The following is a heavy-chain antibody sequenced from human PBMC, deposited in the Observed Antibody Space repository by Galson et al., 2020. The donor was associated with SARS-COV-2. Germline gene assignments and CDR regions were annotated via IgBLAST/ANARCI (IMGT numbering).Heavy chain of an antibody. J-gene: IGHJ6*02. CDR3: VRNIGMDV. Sequence: TGGSLRLSCSASGFTFSNFPMQWVRQAPGKGLEYVSVLSHDGGSTYTADSVKGRFTISRDNSKNTLYLQMSRLRPEDTAVYYCVRNIGMDVWGQGTTVTVSS. D-gene: IGHD1-1*01. CDR2: LSHDGGST. CDR1: GFTFSNFP. V-gene: IGHV3-64D*08.